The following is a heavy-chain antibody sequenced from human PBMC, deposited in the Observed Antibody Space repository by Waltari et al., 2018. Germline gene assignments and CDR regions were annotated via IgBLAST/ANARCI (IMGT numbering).Heavy chain of an antibody. J-gene: IGHJ4*01. CDR3: ARVGPYSTSYYFDT. D-gene: IGHD6-13*01. CDR2: ISSGSDTI. CDR1: GFPPRSYH. V-gene: IGHV3-48*01. Sequence: DVQLVESGGGLMQPGGSLRLSCAVSGFPPRSYHRIWVRQAPGKGMEWVSYISSGSDTIYYADSVKDRFTISRDNAQNSLNLEMNSPRGEDTAVYYCARVGPYSTSYYFDTWGQGTLVTVSS.